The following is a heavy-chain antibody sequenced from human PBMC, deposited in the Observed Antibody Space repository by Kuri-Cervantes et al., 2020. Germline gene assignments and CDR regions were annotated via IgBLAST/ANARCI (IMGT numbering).Heavy chain of an antibody. Sequence: SLKISCAASGFTFDDYAMHWVRQAPGKGLEWVAGISGNSGSIGYADSVKGRFTISRDNAKNSLYLQMNSLRAEDTAVYYCARGIPAGWRNSHVFWFDPWGQGTLVTVSS. D-gene: IGHD4-23*01. J-gene: IGHJ5*02. V-gene: IGHV3-9*01. CDR1: GFTFDDYA. CDR3: ARGIPAGWRNSHVFWFDP. CDR2: ISGNSGSI.